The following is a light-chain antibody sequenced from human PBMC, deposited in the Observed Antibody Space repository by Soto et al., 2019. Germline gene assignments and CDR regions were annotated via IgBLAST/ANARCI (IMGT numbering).Light chain of an antibody. Sequence: QSALTQPASVSGSPGQPITVSCAGTSSDIGRYNYVSWYQQHPGKVPKLIIYDVNKRPSGISNPFSGSKSGNTASLTISGLQAEDEADYYCSSYTTSTSYVFGSGTKLTVL. J-gene: IGLJ1*01. CDR3: SSYTTSTSYV. V-gene: IGLV2-14*03. CDR1: SSDIGRYNY. CDR2: DVN.